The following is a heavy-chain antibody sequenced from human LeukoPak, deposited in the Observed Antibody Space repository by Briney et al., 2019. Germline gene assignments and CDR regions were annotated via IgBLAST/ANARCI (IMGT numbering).Heavy chain of an antibody. V-gene: IGHV3-23*01. CDR1: GFTFSTYG. Sequence: PGGSLRLSCAASGFTFSTYGMSWVRQAPGKGLEWVSAISGSGGSTYYADSVKGRFTISRDNSKNTLYLQMNSLRAEDTAVYYCAKGSYYDFWSGFDYWGQGTLVTVSS. D-gene: IGHD3-3*01. CDR3: AKGSYYDFWSGFDY. J-gene: IGHJ4*02. CDR2: ISGSGGST.